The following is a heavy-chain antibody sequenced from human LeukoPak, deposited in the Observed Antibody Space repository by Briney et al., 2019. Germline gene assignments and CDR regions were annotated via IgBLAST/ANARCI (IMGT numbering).Heavy chain of an antibody. CDR1: GFTFSDYA. CDR2: ISGSGGTT. J-gene: IGHJ4*02. V-gene: IGHV3-23*01. D-gene: IGHD5-12*01. Sequence: PGGSLRLSCVASGFTFSDYAMSWVRQSPEKGLEWVSVISGSGGTTDDADSVKGRLTISRDNSKNTLYLQMNSLRAEDTAVYYCAKRGYSGYDYYFDYWGQGTLVTVSS. CDR3: AKRGYSGYDYYFDY.